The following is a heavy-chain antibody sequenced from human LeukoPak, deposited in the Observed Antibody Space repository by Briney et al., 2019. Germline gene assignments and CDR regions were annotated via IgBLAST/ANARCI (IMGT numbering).Heavy chain of an antibody. CDR3: ARVTYFYFDY. V-gene: IGHV4-59*08. Sequence: SETLSLTCTVSGGSITSSYWNWIRQPPGKGLEWIGYVYYSGNTNYSPFLKSRVTISVDTSKNQFSLKLSSVTAADTAVYYCARVTYFYFDYWGQGTLVTVSS. CDR2: VYYSGNT. D-gene: IGHD3-9*01. CDR1: GGSITSSY. J-gene: IGHJ4*02.